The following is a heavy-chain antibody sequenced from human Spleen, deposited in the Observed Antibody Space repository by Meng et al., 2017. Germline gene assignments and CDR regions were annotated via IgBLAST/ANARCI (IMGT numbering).Heavy chain of an antibody. Sequence: SLKISCAASGFTFYAYAMHWVRQAPGKGLEWVSGISWNSGRIGYADSVKGRFTISRDNAKNSLYLQMNSLRAEDTAVYYCARDMVDSSGYWGQGTLVTVSS. CDR3: ARDMVDSSGY. D-gene: IGHD6-19*01. CDR2: ISWNSGRI. J-gene: IGHJ4*02. CDR1: GFTFYAYA. V-gene: IGHV3-9*01.